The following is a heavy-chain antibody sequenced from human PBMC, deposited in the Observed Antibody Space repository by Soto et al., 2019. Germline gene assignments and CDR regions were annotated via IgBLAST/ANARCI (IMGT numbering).Heavy chain of an antibody. D-gene: IGHD1-26*01. V-gene: IGHV3-30-3*01. CDR1: GFTFSSYA. J-gene: IGHJ3*02. CDR2: ISYDGINK. Sequence: SGGSLRLSCAACGFTFSSYAIHWVRQAPGKGLEWVADISYDGINKYYADSVKGRFTISRDNSKNTLYLQMNSLRAEDTAVYYCAREAATDAFDIMGEWTIVTGSS. CDR3: AREAATDAFDI.